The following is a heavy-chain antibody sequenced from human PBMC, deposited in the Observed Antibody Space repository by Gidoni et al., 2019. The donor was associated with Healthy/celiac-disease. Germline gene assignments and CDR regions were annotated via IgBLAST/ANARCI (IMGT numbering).Heavy chain of an antibody. CDR3: ARLYYYDSSGYYVRGWFDP. Sequence: QVQLQESGPGLVKPSETLSLTCTVSGGSISSYYWSWIRQPPGKGLEWIGYIYYSGSTNYNPALKSRVTMSVDTSKNQFSLKLSSVTAADTAVYYCARLYYYDSSGYYVRGWFDPWGQGTLVTVSS. CDR2: IYYSGST. D-gene: IGHD3-22*01. V-gene: IGHV4-59*01. CDR1: GGSISSYY. J-gene: IGHJ5*02.